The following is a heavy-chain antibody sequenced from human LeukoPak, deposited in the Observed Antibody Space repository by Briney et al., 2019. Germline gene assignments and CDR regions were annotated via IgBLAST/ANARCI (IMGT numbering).Heavy chain of an antibody. CDR1: GITFNNYA. CDR3: ARDSGGSSSWSRNAFDI. Sequence: GGSLRLSCAVSGITFNNYAMNWVRKAPGKGLEWVAVISYDGSNKYYADSVKGRFTISRDNSKNTLYLQMNSLRAEDTAVYYCARDSGGSSSWSRNAFDIWGQGTMVTVSS. D-gene: IGHD6-13*01. J-gene: IGHJ3*02. CDR2: ISYDGSNK. V-gene: IGHV3-30-3*01.